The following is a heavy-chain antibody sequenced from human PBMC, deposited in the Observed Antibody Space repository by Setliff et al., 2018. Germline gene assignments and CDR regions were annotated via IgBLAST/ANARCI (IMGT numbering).Heavy chain of an antibody. CDR3: ARVVGSGGNGGHWYFDL. CDR1: GYTFTSYG. Sequence: ASVKVSCKASGYTFTSYGISWVRQAPGQGLEWMGWISAYNGNTNYAQKLQGRVTMTTDTSTGTAYMELRSLRSDDTAVYYCARVVGSGGNGGHWYFDLWGRGTLVTVPQ. J-gene: IGHJ2*01. V-gene: IGHV1-18*01. CDR2: ISAYNGNT. D-gene: IGHD2-15*01.